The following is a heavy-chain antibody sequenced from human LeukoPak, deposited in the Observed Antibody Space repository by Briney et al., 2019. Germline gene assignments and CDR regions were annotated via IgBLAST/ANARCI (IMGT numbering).Heavy chain of an antibody. V-gene: IGHV3-23*01. D-gene: IGHD2-15*01. CDR1: GFTSSSYA. J-gene: IGHJ3*02. CDR3: AREGVVAPFRGALDI. CDR2: FSGSGGST. Sequence: GGSLRLSCAASGFTSSSYAMSWVRQAPGKGLEWVSGFSGSGGSTYYADSVKGRFTISRDNSKNTLYLQMNCLRAEDTAVYYCAREGVVAPFRGALDIWGQGTMVTVSS.